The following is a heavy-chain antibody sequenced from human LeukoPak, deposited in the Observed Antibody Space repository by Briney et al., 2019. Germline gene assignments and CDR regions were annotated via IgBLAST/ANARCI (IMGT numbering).Heavy chain of an antibody. V-gene: IGHV3-21*01. Sequence: GGSLRLSCAASGFTFSSYSLNWVRQAPGKGLEWVSSISSSSSYIYYADSVKGRFTISRDNAKNSLYLQMNSLRAEDTAVYYCARVGYSYGYSYYYYYMDVWGKGTTVTVSS. D-gene: IGHD5-18*01. J-gene: IGHJ6*03. CDR3: ARVGYSYGYSYYYYYMDV. CDR1: GFTFSSYS. CDR2: ISSSSSYI.